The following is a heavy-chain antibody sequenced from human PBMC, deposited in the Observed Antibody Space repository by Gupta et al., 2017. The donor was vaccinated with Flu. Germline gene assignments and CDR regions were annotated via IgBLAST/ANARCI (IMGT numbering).Heavy chain of an antibody. D-gene: IGHD4-11*01. Sequence: EVQLVESGGGLVQPGGSLALSCAASGFTLLNYDFNWVRQAPGKGLEWLSYINSPGTTIYYADSVKGRFTISRDNAKNSLSLQMNSLRAEDTAVYYCARDRSLYSTGIDYWGQGTLVTVSS. CDR3: ARDRSLYSTGIDY. J-gene: IGHJ4*02. CDR2: INSPGTTI. V-gene: IGHV3-48*03. CDR1: GFTLLNYD.